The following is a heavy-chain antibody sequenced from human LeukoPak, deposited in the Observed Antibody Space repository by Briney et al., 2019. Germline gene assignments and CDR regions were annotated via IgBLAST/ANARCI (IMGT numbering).Heavy chain of an antibody. Sequence: GGSLRLSCAASGFTFTNAWMSWVRQAPGKGLEWVGRIDTKTDGGTRDYAAPVKGRFTISRDNSKNMVYLQMKSLKTEDTAVYYCVTDMMENCDVLTGSYKFLDSWGQGTLVTVSS. CDR3: VTDMMENCDVLTGSYKFLDS. V-gene: IGHV3-15*04. CDR1: GFTFTNAW. D-gene: IGHD3-9*01. CDR2: IDTKTDGGTR. J-gene: IGHJ4*02.